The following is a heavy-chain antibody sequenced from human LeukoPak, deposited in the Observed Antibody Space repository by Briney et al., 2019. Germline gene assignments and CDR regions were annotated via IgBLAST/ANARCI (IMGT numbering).Heavy chain of an antibody. V-gene: IGHV3-23*01. D-gene: IGHD3-22*01. Sequence: GGSLRLSCAASGFTFGSYGMSWVRQAPGKGLEWVSFITPNADGTSYADSMEGRFTISRDNPRNTLYMQMNSLRDEDTALYYCAIMHGYYDGSGYWVQWGQGTLVTVSS. J-gene: IGHJ1*01. CDR1: GFTFGSYG. CDR2: ITPNADGT. CDR3: AIMHGYYDGSGYWVQ.